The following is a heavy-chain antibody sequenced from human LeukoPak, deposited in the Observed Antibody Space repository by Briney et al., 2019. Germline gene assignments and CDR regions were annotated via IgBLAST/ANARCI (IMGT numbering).Heavy chain of an antibody. CDR2: IWYDGSNI. Sequence: PGRSLRLSCAASRFMFSDYGMHWVRQAPGKGLEWVAAIWYDGSNIFYADSVKGRFTISRDNSKNALYLQMNSLRAEDTADYYCAKEGDRGEALYYYYMDVWGNGTTVTVSS. J-gene: IGHJ6*03. CDR3: AKEGDRGEALYYYYMDV. V-gene: IGHV3-33*06. CDR1: RFMFSDYG. D-gene: IGHD3-10*01.